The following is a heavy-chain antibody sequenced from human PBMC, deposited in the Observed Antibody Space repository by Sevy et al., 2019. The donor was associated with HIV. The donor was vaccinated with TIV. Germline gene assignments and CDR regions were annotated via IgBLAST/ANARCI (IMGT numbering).Heavy chain of an antibody. CDR2: INEDGTEK. D-gene: IGHD2-2*01. CDR3: ARDNATVSRRGLRYYYYGTDV. Sequence: GGSLRLSCAASGFTFSTYWMSWFRQAPGKGLEWVANINEDGTEKFYVDSVKGRFTISGDNAKNSLYLQMNSLRAEDAAVYYCARDNATVSRRGLRYYYYGTDVWGQGTTVTVSS. J-gene: IGHJ6*02. CDR1: GFTFSTYW. V-gene: IGHV3-7*01.